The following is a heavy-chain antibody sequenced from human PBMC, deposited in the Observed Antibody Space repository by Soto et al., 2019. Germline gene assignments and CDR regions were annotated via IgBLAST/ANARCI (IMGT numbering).Heavy chain of an antibody. V-gene: IGHV3-15*07. J-gene: IGHJ6*02. CDR2: IKSKTDGGTT. CDR3: TTRDMVRGVNDYYYYYGMDV. D-gene: IGHD3-10*01. CDR1: GFTFSNAW. Sequence: GGSLRLSCAASGFTFSNAWMNWVRQAPGKGLEWVGRIKSKTDGGTTDYAAPVKGRFTISRDDSKNTLYLQMNSLKTEDTAVYYCTTRDMVRGVNDYYYYYGMDVWGQGTTVTVSS.